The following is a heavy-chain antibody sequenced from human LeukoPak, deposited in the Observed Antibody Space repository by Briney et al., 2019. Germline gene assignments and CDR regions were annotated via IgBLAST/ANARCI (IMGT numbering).Heavy chain of an antibody. V-gene: IGHV3-30-3*01. CDR2: ISYDGSNI. CDR1: GFTFSRYA. J-gene: IGHJ3*02. D-gene: IGHD3-22*01. Sequence: GRSLRLSCAASGFTFSRYAMHWVRQAPGKGLEWVAVISYDGSNIYYADSVKGRFTISRDNAKNTLYLQMNSLRAEDTAVYYCARENYYDSSGYYALGALDIWGQGTLVTVSS. CDR3: ARENYYDSSGYYALGALDI.